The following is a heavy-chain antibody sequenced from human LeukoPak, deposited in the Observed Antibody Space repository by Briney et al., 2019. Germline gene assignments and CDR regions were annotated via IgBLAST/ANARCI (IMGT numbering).Heavy chain of an antibody. CDR3: ASYHDYGDY. CDR2: IYHSGST. J-gene: IGHJ4*02. V-gene: IGHV4-30-2*01. D-gene: IGHD2-2*01. CDR1: GGSISSGGYS. Sequence: SETLSLTCAVSGGSISSGGYSWSWIRQPPGKGLEWVGYIYHSGSTYYNPSLKSRVTISVDRSKNQFSLKPSSVTAADTAVYYCASYHDYGDYWGQGTLVTVSS.